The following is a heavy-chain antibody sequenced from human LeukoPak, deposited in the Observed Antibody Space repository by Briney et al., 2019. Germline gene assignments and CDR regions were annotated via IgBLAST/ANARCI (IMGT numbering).Heavy chain of an antibody. D-gene: IGHD2-15*01. V-gene: IGHV1-18*04. CDR3: ARDLGVVVAADYVDY. CDR1: GYTFTSYG. Sequence: APVKLSCKASGYTFTSYGVSWVRQAPGQGLEWRGWISAYNGNTNYAQKLQGRVTMTTDTSTSTAYVELRSLRSDDTAVYYCARDLGVVVAADYVDYGGQGTLVTVSS. J-gene: IGHJ4*02. CDR2: ISAYNGNT.